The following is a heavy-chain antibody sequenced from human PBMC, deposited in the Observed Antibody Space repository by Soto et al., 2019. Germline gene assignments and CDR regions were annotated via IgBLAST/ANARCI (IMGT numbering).Heavy chain of an antibody. CDR2: ISGSGGST. Sequence: GGSLRLSCAASGFTFSSYAMSWVRQAPGKGLEWVSAISGSGGSTYYADSVKGRFTISRDNSKNTLYLQMNSLRAEDTAVYYCAKDHLGSGPVAPYFDYWGQGTLVTVSS. J-gene: IGHJ4*02. V-gene: IGHV3-23*01. D-gene: IGHD2-15*01. CDR3: AKDHLGSGPVAPYFDY. CDR1: GFTFSSYA.